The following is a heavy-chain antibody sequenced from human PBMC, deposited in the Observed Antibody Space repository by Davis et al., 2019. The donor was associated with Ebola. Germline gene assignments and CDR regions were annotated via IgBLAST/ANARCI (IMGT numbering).Heavy chain of an antibody. CDR3: ATWRGPYYFGY. J-gene: IGHJ4*02. D-gene: IGHD3-10*01. V-gene: IGHV3-30*03. CDR1: GFTFSSYS. CDR2: ISYDGSNK. Sequence: GGSLRLSCAASGFTFSSYSMHWVRQAPGKGLEWVAVISYDGSNKYYADSVKGRFTISRDNSKNTLSLQMNSLRAEDTAVYYCATWRGPYYFGYCGQGTLVTVSS.